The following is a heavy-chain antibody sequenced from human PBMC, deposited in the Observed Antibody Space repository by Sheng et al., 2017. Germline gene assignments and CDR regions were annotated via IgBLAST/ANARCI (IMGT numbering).Heavy chain of an antibody. CDR3: ARGARRGYCSSTSCHRNDFDY. CDR2: IYYSGST. V-gene: IGHV4-59*01. CDR1: GGSISSYY. D-gene: IGHD2-2*01. J-gene: IGHJ4*02. Sequence: QVQLQESGPGLVKPSETLSLTCTVSGGSISSYYWSWIRQPPGKGLEWIGYIYYSGSTNYNPSLKSRVTISVDTSKNQFSLKLSSVTAADTAVYYCARGARRGYCSSTSCHRNDFDYWAREPWSPSPQ.